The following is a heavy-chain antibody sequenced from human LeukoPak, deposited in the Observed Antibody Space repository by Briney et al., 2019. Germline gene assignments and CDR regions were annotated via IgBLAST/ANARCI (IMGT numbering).Heavy chain of an antibody. D-gene: IGHD3-9*01. CDR1: GFTFSSYS. CDR3: AKEGVAYDILTGYSDFDY. Sequence: GGSLRLSCAASGFTFSSYSMNWVRQAPGKGLEWVSAISGSGGSTYYADSVKGRFTISRDNSKNTLYLQMNSLRAEDTAVYYCAKEGVAYDILTGYSDFDYWGQGTLVIVSS. J-gene: IGHJ4*02. CDR2: ISGSGGST. V-gene: IGHV3-23*01.